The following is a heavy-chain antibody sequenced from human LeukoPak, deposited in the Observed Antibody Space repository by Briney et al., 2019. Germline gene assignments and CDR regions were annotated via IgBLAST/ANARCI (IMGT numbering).Heavy chain of an antibody. V-gene: IGHV3-21*01. D-gene: IGHD1-26*01. CDR1: GFTFSSYE. J-gene: IGHJ4*02. CDR2: ISSSSSYI. Sequence: GGSLRLSCAASGFTFSSYEMNWVRQAPGKGLEWVSSISSSSSYIYYADSVKGRFTISRDSAKNSLYLQMNSLRAEDTAVYYCARDWLVGASGMDYWGQGTLVTVSS. CDR3: ARDWLVGASGMDY.